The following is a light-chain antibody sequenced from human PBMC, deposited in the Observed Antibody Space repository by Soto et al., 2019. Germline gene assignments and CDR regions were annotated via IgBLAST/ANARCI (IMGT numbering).Light chain of an antibody. CDR3: QQYNNWPWT. Sequence: DIVLTQSPCTLSLSQGERAPLSCRASQSVSSSYLAWYQQKPGQAPRLLIYAASTRATGIPARFSGSGSGTEFTLTFSSLQSEDFAVYYCQQYNNWPWTFGQGTKVDIK. V-gene: IGKV3-15*01. CDR2: AAS. J-gene: IGKJ1*01. CDR1: QSVSSSY.